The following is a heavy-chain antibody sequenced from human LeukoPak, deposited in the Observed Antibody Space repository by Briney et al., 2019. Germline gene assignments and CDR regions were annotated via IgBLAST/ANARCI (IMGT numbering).Heavy chain of an antibody. V-gene: IGHV1-2*02. CDR2: INPNSGGT. CDR3: ARTMVAGSNSGFDY. J-gene: IGHJ4*02. Sequence: ASVKVSCKASGYTFTGYYMHWVRQAPGQGLEWMGWINPNSGGTNYAQKFQGRVTTTRDTSISTAYMELSRLRSDDTAVYYCARTMVAGSNSGFDYWGQGTLVTVSS. D-gene: IGHD6-19*01. CDR1: GYTFTGYY.